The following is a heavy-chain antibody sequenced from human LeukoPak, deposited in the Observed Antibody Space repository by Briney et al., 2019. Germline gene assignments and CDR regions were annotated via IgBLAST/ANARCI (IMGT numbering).Heavy chain of an antibody. CDR3: ARSPVVVTANHAFDV. Sequence: SETLSLTCTVSGGSISSSNYYWGWIRQPPGKGLEWLGSIYYSGSTYYNPSLKSRVTISVDTSKNQFSLKLSSVTAADTAVYYCARSPVVVTANHAFDVWGQGTMVTVSS. V-gene: IGHV4-39*01. CDR1: GGSISSSNYY. CDR2: IYYSGST. J-gene: IGHJ3*01. D-gene: IGHD2-21*02.